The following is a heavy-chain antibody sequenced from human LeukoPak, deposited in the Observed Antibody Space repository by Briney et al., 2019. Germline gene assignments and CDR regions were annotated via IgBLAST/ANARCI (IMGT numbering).Heavy chain of an antibody. CDR1: GGTFSSYA. CDR2: VIPIFGTA. V-gene: IGHV1-69*01. D-gene: IGHD3-22*01. CDR3: ARGSYYYDSSGYYYGLDY. Sequence: SVKVSCKVSGGTFSSYAISWARQAPGQGLEWMGGVIPIFGTANYAQKFQGRVTITADESTSTAYMELSSLRSEDTAVYYCARGSYYYDSSGYYYGLDYWGQGTLVTVSS. J-gene: IGHJ4*02.